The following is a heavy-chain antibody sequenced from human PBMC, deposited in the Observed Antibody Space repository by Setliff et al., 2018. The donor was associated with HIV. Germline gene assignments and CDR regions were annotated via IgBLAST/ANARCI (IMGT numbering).Heavy chain of an antibody. CDR1: GYSFSSHW. Sequence: GESLKISCKGSGYSFSSHWIGWVRQLPGKGLEWIGIIYPADSKTTYSPSFQGQVTISVDKSIRAAYLQWSSLKASDTGMFYCARLGPLGYYYYMDVWGNGTTVTVS. V-gene: IGHV5-51*01. D-gene: IGHD3-3*02. CDR2: IYPADSKT. CDR3: ARLGPLGYYYYMDV. J-gene: IGHJ6*03.